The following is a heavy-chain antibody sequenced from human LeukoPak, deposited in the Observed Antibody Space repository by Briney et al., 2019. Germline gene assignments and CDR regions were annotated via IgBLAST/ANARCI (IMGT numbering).Heavy chain of an antibody. Sequence: SETLSLTCTVSGGSISSYYWSWIRQPPGKGLEWIGYVYYSGSTSYNPSLKSRVTISVDTSKNQFSLKLSSVTAADAAVYYCARGPGSGTYWAFGNWGQGTLVTVSS. V-gene: IGHV4-59*01. CDR3: ARGPGSGTYWAFGN. CDR1: GGSISSYY. J-gene: IGHJ4*02. CDR2: VYYSGST. D-gene: IGHD1-26*01.